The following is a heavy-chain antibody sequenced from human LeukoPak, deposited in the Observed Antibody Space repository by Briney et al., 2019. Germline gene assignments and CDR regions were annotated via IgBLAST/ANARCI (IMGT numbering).Heavy chain of an antibody. CDR3: AGRFLESATKFDP. D-gene: IGHD3-3*01. CDR1: GGTFSSYA. CDR2: IIPIFGTA. J-gene: IGHJ5*02. Sequence: GASVEVSCKASGGTFSSYAISWVRQAPGQGLEWMGGIIPIFGTANYAQKFQGRVTITADESTSTAYMELSSLRSEDTAVYYCAGRFLESATKFDPWGQGTLVTVSS. V-gene: IGHV1-69*13.